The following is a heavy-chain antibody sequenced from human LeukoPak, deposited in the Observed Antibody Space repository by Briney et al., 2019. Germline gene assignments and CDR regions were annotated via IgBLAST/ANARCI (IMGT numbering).Heavy chain of an antibody. V-gene: IGHV4-59*01. J-gene: IGHJ3*02. CDR3: ARIPTRLQSDAFDI. CDR2: IYYSGST. CDR1: GGSISSYY. Sequence: SETLSLTCTVSGGSISSYYWSWIRQPPGKGLEWIGYIYYSGSTNYNPSLKSRVTISVDTSKNQFSLKLSSVTAADTAVYYCARIPTRLQSDAFDIWGQGTMVTVSS. D-gene: IGHD4-11*01.